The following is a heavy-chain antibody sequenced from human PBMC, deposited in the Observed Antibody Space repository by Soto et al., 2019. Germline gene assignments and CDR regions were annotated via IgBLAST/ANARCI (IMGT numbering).Heavy chain of an antibody. V-gene: IGHV3-30*18. CDR1: GFTFSSYG. D-gene: IGHD3-10*01. CDR3: AKDRIGYYYGSGSPNPFFDY. Sequence: GGSLRLSCVASGFTFSSYGMHWVRQAPGKGLEWVTVISYEGSNKYYADSVKGRFAISRDNSKNTLYLQMNSLRTEDTAVYYCAKDRIGYYYGSGSPNPFFDYWGQGTLVTVSS. CDR2: ISYEGSNK. J-gene: IGHJ4*02.